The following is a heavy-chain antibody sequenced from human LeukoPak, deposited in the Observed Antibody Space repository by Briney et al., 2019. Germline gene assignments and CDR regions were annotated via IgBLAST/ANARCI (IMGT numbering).Heavy chain of an antibody. V-gene: IGHV1-69*01. Sequence: SVKLSCKASGGTFSSYTISWVRQAPGQGLEWMGGIIPIFGTANYAQNFQGRVTITADESTSTAYMEMSSLRSEDTAVYYCARRGGTVGATTGYFDYWGQGTLVTVSS. D-gene: IGHD1-26*01. J-gene: IGHJ4*02. CDR2: IIPIFGTA. CDR1: GGTFSSYT. CDR3: ARRGGTVGATTGYFDY.